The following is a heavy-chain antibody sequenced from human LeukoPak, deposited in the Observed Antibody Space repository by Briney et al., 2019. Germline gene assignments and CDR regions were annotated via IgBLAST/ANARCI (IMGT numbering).Heavy chain of an antibody. Sequence: SETLSLTCTVSDDSINTFYWSWIRQPPGKGLEWIGYIYYSGSTNYNPSLKSRVTISVDTSKNQFSLKLSSVTAADTAVYYCARESGYSYGYNAFDIWGQGTMVTVSS. CDR2: IYYSGST. D-gene: IGHD5-18*01. CDR3: ARESGYSYGYNAFDI. J-gene: IGHJ3*02. V-gene: IGHV4-59*12. CDR1: DDSINTFY.